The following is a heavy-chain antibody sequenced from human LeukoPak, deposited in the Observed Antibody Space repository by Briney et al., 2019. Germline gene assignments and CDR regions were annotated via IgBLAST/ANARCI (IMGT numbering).Heavy chain of an antibody. CDR3: ARDILGVFAFDI. Sequence: PSETLSLTCTVSGGSISSGGYYWSWIRQHPGKGLERIGYIYYSGSTYYNPSLKSRVTISVDTSKNQFSLKLSSVTAADTAVYYCARDILGVFAFDIWGQGTMVTVSS. CDR1: GGSISSGGYY. J-gene: IGHJ3*02. D-gene: IGHD2-8*01. CDR2: IYYSGST. V-gene: IGHV4-31*03.